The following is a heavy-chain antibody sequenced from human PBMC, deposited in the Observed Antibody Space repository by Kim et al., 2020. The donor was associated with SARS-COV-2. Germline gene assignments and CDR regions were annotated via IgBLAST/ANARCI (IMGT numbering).Heavy chain of an antibody. J-gene: IGHJ3*02. Sequence: GGSLRLSCAASGFTFSSYGMHWVRQAPGKGLEWVAVISYDGSNKYYADSVKGRFTISRDNSKNTLYLQMNSLRAEDTAVYYCANDWDPVPWCLYYAFDI. CDR3: ANDWDPVPWCLYYAFDI. V-gene: IGHV3-30*18. D-gene: IGHD2-2*01. CDR1: GFTFSSYG. CDR2: ISYDGSNK.